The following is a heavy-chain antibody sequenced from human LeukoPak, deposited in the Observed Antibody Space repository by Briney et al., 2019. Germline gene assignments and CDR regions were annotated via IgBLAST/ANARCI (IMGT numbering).Heavy chain of an antibody. CDR1: GYTITGYH. CDR2: INLNSGVT. J-gene: IGHJ6*03. CDR3: ARRGVELPGYYYYMGA. V-gene: IGHV1-2*02. Sequence: ASVKVSCKASGYTITGYHMDWVRQTPGQGLEWMGWINLNSGVTNYAQKFQGRVTMTRDTSISTVYLELSSLTSDDTAVYYCARRGVELPGYYYYMGAWGKGTTVTVSS. D-gene: IGHD1-7*01.